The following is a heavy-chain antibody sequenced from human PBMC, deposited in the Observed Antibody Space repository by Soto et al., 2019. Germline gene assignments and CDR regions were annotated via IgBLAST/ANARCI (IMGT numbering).Heavy chain of an antibody. CDR2: INHSGST. CDR1: GGSFSGHY. J-gene: IGHJ4*02. Sequence: SETLSLTCAVYGGSFSGHYWSWIRQSPGKGLEWIGEINHSGSTNQNPSLKSRVTISVDTSKNQISLKLKSVTAADTAVYYCARGITMILVVQGDAPDKYYFDSWGQGTQVTVSS. CDR3: ARGITMILVVQGDAPDKYYFDS. D-gene: IGHD3-22*01. V-gene: IGHV4-34*01.